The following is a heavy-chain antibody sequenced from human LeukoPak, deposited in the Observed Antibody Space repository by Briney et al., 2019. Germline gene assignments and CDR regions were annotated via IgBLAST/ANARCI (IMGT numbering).Heavy chain of an antibody. Sequence: GASVKVSCKASGYTFTSYYMRWVRQAPGQGLEWMGIINPSGGSTSYAQKFQGRVTMTRDTSTSTVYMELSSLRSEDTAVYYCARDRQLDCSSTSCYPEYNWFDPWGQGTLVTVSS. V-gene: IGHV1-46*01. CDR3: ARDRQLDCSSTSCYPEYNWFDP. D-gene: IGHD2-2*01. CDR1: GYTFTSYY. CDR2: INPSGGST. J-gene: IGHJ5*02.